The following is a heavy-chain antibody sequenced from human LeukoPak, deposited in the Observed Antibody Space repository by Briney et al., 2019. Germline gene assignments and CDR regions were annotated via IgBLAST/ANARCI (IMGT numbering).Heavy chain of an antibody. CDR2: ISSSSSYI. CDR3: ARDRPSYYYGSGTGPFDY. Sequence: PGGSLRLSCAASGFTFSDYYMSWIRQAPGKGLEWVSSISSSSSYIYYADSVKGRFTISRDNAKNSLYLQMNSLRAEDTAVYYCARDRPSYYYGSGTGPFDYWGQGTLVTVSS. D-gene: IGHD3-10*01. J-gene: IGHJ4*02. V-gene: IGHV3-11*06. CDR1: GFTFSDYY.